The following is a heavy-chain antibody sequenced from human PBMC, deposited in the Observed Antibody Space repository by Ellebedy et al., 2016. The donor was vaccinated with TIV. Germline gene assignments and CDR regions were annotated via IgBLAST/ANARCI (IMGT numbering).Heavy chain of an antibody. V-gene: IGHV3-23*01. CDR2: ISVSGATA. CDR3: ARGNDYGDDVSLWYFDR. D-gene: IGHD4/OR15-4a*01. J-gene: IGHJ2*01. CDR1: GFTFSSHA. Sequence: GESLKISCAASGFTFSSHAMTWVRQAPGKGLEWVSVISVSGATAYYADSVKGRFTISRDNSKNSLYLQMNNLRAEDTAVYYCARGNDYGDDVSLWYFDRWGRGTLVTVSS.